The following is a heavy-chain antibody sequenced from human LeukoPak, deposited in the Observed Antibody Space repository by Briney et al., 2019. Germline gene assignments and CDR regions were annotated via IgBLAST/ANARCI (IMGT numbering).Heavy chain of an antibody. V-gene: IGHV4-34*01. Sequence: SETLSLTCAVYGGSFSGYYWSWIRQPPGKGLEWIGEINHSGSTYYNPSLKSRVTISVDTSKNQFSLKLSSVTAADTAVYYCARGAEPTILNWFDPWGQGTLVTVSS. J-gene: IGHJ5*02. CDR1: GGSFSGYY. CDR2: INHSGST. D-gene: IGHD5-24*01. CDR3: ARGAEPTILNWFDP.